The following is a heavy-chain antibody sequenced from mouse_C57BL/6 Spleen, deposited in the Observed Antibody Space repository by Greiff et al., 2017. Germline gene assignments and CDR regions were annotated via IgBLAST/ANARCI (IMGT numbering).Heavy chain of an antibody. V-gene: IGHV1-52*01. CDR3: ARGWSTNGFDY. CDR1: GYTFTSYW. Sequence: VQLQQPGAELVRPGSSVKLSCKASGYTFTSYWMHWVKQRPIQGLEWIGNIDPSDSETHYNQKFKDKATLTVDKSSSTAYMQLSSLTSEDSAVYYCARGWSTNGFDYWGKGTTLTVAS. CDR2: IDPSDSET. J-gene: IGHJ2*01. D-gene: IGHD2-3*01.